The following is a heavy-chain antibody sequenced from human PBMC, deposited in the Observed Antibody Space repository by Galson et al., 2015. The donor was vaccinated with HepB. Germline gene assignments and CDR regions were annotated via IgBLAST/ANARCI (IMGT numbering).Heavy chain of an antibody. Sequence: SLRLSCAASGFTFSSYSMNWVRQAPGKGLEWVSYISSSSSTIYYADPVKGRFTISRDNAKNSLYLQMNSLRAEDTAVYYCASVVVVVAANAEYFQHWGQGTLVTVSS. CDR2: ISSSSSTI. J-gene: IGHJ1*01. CDR3: ASVVVVVAANAEYFQH. CDR1: GFTFSSYS. D-gene: IGHD2-15*01. V-gene: IGHV3-48*01.